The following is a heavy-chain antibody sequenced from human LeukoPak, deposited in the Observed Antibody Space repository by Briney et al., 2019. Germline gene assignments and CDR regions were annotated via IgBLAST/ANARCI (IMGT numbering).Heavy chain of an antibody. CDR2: IKQDGSEK. CDR3: ARYSGSYHAFDI. CDR1: GFTFSSYW. V-gene: IGHV3-7*04. Sequence: GGSLRLSCAVSGFTFSSYWMTWVRRAPGKGLEWVANIKQDGSEKYYVDSVKGRFTISRDNAKNSLYLQMNSLRAEDTAVYFCARYSGSYHAFDIWGQGTMVTVSS. D-gene: IGHD1-26*01. J-gene: IGHJ3*02.